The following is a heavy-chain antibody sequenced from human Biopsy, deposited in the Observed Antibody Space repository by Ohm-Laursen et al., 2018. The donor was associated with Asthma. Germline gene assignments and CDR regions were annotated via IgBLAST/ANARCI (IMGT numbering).Heavy chain of an antibody. CDR3: VRAVRNEQWLAPFDY. CDR1: GGSISSFY. D-gene: IGHD6-19*01. Sequence: SETLSLTCSVYGGSISSFYWSWIRQSPEKGLEWMGHVYWTGSTNYNPSLKSRVTMSVDTSMNRMFLELTSVTAADTAIYYCVRAVRNEQWLAPFDYWGQGKPVTVSS. V-gene: IGHV4-59*01. CDR2: VYWTGST. J-gene: IGHJ4*02.